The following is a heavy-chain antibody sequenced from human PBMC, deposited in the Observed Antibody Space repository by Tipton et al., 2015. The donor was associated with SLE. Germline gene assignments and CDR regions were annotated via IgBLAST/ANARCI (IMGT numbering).Heavy chain of an antibody. J-gene: IGHJ4*02. V-gene: IGHV3-30-3*01. CDR1: GFTFSTYA. Sequence: SLRLSCVASGFTFSTYAMHWVRQASGKGLEWVAVISYDGSNKYYTDSVKGRFTISRDNSKNTLYLQMDSLRPEDTAVYYCDVGSYYYDTSGYRRVSHDWGQGTLVTVSS. D-gene: IGHD3-22*01. CDR2: ISYDGSNK. CDR3: DVGSYYYDTSGYRRVSHD.